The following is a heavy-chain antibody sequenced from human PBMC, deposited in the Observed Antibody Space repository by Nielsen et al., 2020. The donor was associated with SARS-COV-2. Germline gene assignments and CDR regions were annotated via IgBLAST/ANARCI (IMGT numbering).Heavy chain of an antibody. V-gene: IGHV3-23*03. CDR2: IYAGGRKS. D-gene: IGHD3-10*01. CDR3: ARDLTGPFDS. Sequence: GESLKISCVVSGFPFSIYGMYWVRQAPGKGLEWVSMIYAGGRKSFYTDSVKGRSTISRDDSRGTLWLQVDSLRAEDTAIYYCARDLTGPFDSWGQGTLVTVSS. J-gene: IGHJ4*02. CDR1: GFPFSIYG.